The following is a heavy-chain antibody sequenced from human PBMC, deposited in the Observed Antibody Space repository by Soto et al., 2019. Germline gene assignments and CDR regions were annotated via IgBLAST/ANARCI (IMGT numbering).Heavy chain of an antibody. CDR2: ISGSGGST. CDR3: AKDLWGIAAAGTNYYYGMDV. CDR1: GFTFSSYA. V-gene: IGHV3-23*01. J-gene: IGHJ6*02. Sequence: GGSLRLSCAASGFTFSSYAMSWVRQAPGKGLEWVSAISGSGGSTYYADSVKGRFTISRDNSKNTLYLQMNSLRAEDTAVYYCAKDLWGIAAAGTNYYYGMDVWGQGTTVTVSS. D-gene: IGHD6-13*01.